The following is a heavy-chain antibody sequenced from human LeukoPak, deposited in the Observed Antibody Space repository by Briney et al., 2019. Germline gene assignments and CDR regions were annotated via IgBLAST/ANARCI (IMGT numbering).Heavy chain of an antibody. V-gene: IGHV1-2*02. D-gene: IGHD2-21*01. Sequence: ASVKVSCKASGYTFTGYYMHWVRQAPGQGLEWMGWITPNSGSTNYAQKFQGRVTMTRDTSISTAYMELSRLRSDDTAVYYCASLYSGMAFDIWGQGTMAIVSS. CDR2: ITPNSGST. CDR3: ASLYSGMAFDI. J-gene: IGHJ3*02. CDR1: GYTFTGYY.